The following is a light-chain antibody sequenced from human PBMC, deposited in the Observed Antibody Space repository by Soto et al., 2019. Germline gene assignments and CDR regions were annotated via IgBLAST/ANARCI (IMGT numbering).Light chain of an antibody. CDR2: GAS. V-gene: IGKV3-15*01. CDR1: QSVSSN. Sequence: EIVMTQSPATLSVSPGERGTLSCRASQSVSSNLAWYQQNPGQPPRLLIYGASTRATAIPARFSGSGSGTEFTLTISSLQSEDFGVYYCQQYSDWPLTFGGGTKVEIK. J-gene: IGKJ4*01. CDR3: QQYSDWPLT.